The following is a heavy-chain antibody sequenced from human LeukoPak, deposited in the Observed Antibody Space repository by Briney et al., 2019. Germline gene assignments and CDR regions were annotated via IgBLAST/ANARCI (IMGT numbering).Heavy chain of an antibody. CDR3: ATSIVGLTYDEHFQH. Sequence: GGSLRLSCAASGFAVSSNHMNWVRQAPGKGLEWVSVIFNGGSTYYADSVKGRFTISRDNSKNTLYLQMNSLRADDTAVYYCATSIVGLTYDEHFQHWGQGTLVTVSS. CDR1: GFAVSSNH. CDR2: IFNGGST. V-gene: IGHV3-53*01. D-gene: IGHD1-26*01. J-gene: IGHJ1*01.